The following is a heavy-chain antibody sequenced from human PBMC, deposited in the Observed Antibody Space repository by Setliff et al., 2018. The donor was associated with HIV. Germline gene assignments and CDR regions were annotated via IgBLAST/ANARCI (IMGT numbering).Heavy chain of an antibody. J-gene: IGHJ3*02. Sequence: PGGSLRLSCAASGFTLSDHYMDWVRQAPGKGLEWVGRSRNKANSYTTYYASSLKGRFTISRDNSKNTLYLQMGSLRAEDMAVYYCARDASISSPYDAFDIWGQGTMVTVSS. CDR2: SRNKANSYTT. V-gene: IGHV3-72*01. CDR1: GFTLSDHY. CDR3: ARDASISSPYDAFDI. D-gene: IGHD6-6*01.